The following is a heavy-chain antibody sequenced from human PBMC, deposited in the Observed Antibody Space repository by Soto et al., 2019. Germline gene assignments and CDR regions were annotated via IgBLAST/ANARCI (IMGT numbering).Heavy chain of an antibody. D-gene: IGHD3-22*01. V-gene: IGHV4-4*02. CDR1: CGSISSSNW. Sequence: ASETLSLTCAVSCGSISSSNWLSWVRQPPGKGLEWIGEIYHSGSTNYNPSLKSRVTISVDKSKNQFSLKLSSVTAADTAVYYCARGRQAGIQTYYYDSSGSLFDYWGQGTLVTVSS. J-gene: IGHJ4*02. CDR2: IYHSGST. CDR3: ARGRQAGIQTYYYDSSGSLFDY.